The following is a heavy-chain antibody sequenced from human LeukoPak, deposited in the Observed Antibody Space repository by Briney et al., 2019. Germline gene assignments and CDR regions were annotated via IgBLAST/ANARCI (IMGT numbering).Heavy chain of an antibody. CDR2: ISITSKTI. CDR3: ARLVGSRSCSGGTCYSDY. J-gene: IGHJ4*02. D-gene: IGHD2-15*01. CDR1: GFTFSSYS. Sequence: GGSLRLSCAASGFTFSSYSMSWVRQPPGKGLEWVSYISITSKTIKYADSVKGRFTISGDNAKNSLYLQMNSLRDEDTAVYYCARLVGSRSCSGGTCYSDYWGQGTLVTVSS. V-gene: IGHV3-48*02.